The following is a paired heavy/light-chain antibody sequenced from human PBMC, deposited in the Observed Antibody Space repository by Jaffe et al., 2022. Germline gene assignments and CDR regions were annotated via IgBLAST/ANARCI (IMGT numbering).Heavy chain of an antibody. Sequence: EVQLVESGGGLVQPGGSLRLSCAASGFTFSSYWMHWVRQTPGKGLVWVSRINSDGSGTSHADSAKGRFTISRDNAKNTLYLQMSSLRAEDTAVYFCARGGITVLDYWGQGTLVTVSS. D-gene: IGHD1-20*01. V-gene: IGHV3-74*01. CDR3: ARGGITVLDY. J-gene: IGHJ4*02. CDR2: INSDGSGT. CDR1: GFTFSSYW.
Light chain of an antibody. CDR1: SSDVGNYNS. CDR3: SSFATSSTLL. V-gene: IGLV2-14*01. Sequence: QSALTQPASVSGSPGQSITISCTGTSSDVGNYNSVSWYQHHPGKAPKLIISEVSSRPSGVSNRFSGSMSANTASLTISGLQPEDEADYYCSSFATSSTLLFGGGTKVTVL. J-gene: IGLJ2*01. CDR2: EVS.